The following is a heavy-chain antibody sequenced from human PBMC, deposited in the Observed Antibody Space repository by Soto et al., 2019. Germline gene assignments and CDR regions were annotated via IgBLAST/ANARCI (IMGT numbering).Heavy chain of an antibody. J-gene: IGHJ6*02. V-gene: IGHV4-31*03. CDR2: IYRSESP. D-gene: IGHD2-2*01. CDR1: GGSITSGTYY. CDR3: ARWPSTPYYYGMDV. Sequence: QVQLQESGPGLVKPSQTLSLTCTVSGGSITSGTYYWTWIRQHPGKGLEWIGYIYRSESPYYNPSLESRVTISVDTSKNQFSLKMTYAAAADTAVYYCARWPSTPYYYGMDVWGQGTAVTVSS.